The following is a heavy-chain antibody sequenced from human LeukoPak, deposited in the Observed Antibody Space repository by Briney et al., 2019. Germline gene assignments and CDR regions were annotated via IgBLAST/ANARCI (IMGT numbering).Heavy chain of an antibody. V-gene: IGHV3-30*18. CDR1: GFTFSNYG. J-gene: IGHJ4*02. CDR2: ISYDGSTK. CDR3: AKDSSVWVVGAISFFDY. D-gene: IGHD1-26*01. Sequence: PGRSLRLSCVASGFTFSNYGMHWVRQAPGKGLEWVASISYDGSTKYYADSVKGRFTSSRDNSKNTLYLQMNSLRPEDTAAYYCAKDSSVWVVGAISFFDYWGQGTLVTVSS.